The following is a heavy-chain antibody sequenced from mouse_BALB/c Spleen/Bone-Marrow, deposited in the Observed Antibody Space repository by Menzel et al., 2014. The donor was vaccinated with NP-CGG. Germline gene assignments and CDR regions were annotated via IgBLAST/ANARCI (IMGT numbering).Heavy chain of an antibody. CDR2: IDPANGNT. CDR3: TRAGHYYGSDALDY. CDR1: GFNVKDTY. D-gene: IGHD1-2*01. V-gene: IGHV14-3*02. J-gene: IGHJ4*01. Sequence: EVKLMESGAELVKPGASVKLSCTASGFNVKDTYMQWVKQRPEQGLEWIGRIDPANGNTQYDPTFQGKATITTDTSSNTAYLQLSSLTSEDTAVYYCTRAGHYYGSDALDYWGQGTSVTVSS.